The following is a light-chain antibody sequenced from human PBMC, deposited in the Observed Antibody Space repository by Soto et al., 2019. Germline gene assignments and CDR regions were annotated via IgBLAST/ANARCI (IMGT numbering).Light chain of an antibody. Sequence: EIVLTQSPGTLSLSPGERATLSCRASQSVSSGYLAWYQQKPGQAPSLLIYGASSRATGIPDRFSGSGSGTDFTLTISRPEPEDFAVYYCQQYGSSPGYTFGQGTKLEIK. CDR1: QSVSSGY. V-gene: IGKV3-20*01. J-gene: IGKJ2*01. CDR2: GAS. CDR3: QQYGSSPGYT.